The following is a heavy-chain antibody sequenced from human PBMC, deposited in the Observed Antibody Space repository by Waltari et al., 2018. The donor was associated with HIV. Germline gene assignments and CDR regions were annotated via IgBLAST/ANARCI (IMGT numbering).Heavy chain of an antibody. V-gene: IGHV5-51*01. J-gene: IGHJ3*02. CDR3: ARQDIVVVPDAFDI. D-gene: IGHD2-2*01. Sequence: EVQLVQSGAEVKKAGESLKISCKGSGYRFTSYGIGWVRQMPGKGLEWMGIIYPGDSDTTYSPSFQGQVTISADKSISTAYLQWSSLKASDTAMYYCARQDIVVVPDAFDIWGQGTMVTVSS. CDR1: GYRFTSYG. CDR2: IYPGDSDT.